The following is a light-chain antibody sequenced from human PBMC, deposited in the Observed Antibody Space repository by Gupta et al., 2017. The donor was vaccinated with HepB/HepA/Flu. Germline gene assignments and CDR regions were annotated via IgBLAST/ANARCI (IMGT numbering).Light chain of an antibody. CDR3: CSYAGSSTYLYV. V-gene: IGLV2-23*02. J-gene: IGLJ1*01. CDR1: SSDVGCYNL. Sequence: QFALTQPASVSGSPGQSITISCTGTSSDVGCYNLVSWDQQHPGKAPKLMIYEVSKRPSGVSNRFSGSKSGNTASLTISGLQAEDEAEYYCCSYAGSSTYLYVFGTGTKVTVL. CDR2: EVS.